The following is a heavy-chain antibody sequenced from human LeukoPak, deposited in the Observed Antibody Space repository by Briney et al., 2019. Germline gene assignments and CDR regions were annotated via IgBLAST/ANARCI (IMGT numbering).Heavy chain of an antibody. D-gene: IGHD6-19*01. CDR3: ARGRTGYSSGWYSEYFQH. CDR2: IRSSSSTI. CDR1: GFTFSDYY. V-gene: IGHV3-11*04. Sequence: PGGSLRPSCAASGFTFSDYYMSWIRQAPGKGLEWVSYIRSSSSTIYYADSVKGRFTISRDNAKNSLYLQMNSLRAEDTAVYYCARGRTGYSSGWYSEYFQHWGQGTLVTVSS. J-gene: IGHJ1*01.